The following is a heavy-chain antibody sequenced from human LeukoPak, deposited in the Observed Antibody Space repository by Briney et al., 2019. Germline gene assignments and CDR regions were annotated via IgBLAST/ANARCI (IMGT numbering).Heavy chain of an antibody. J-gene: IGHJ6*02. CDR2: IYTGGST. CDR1: GGSISSGSYY. Sequence: SQTLSLTCTVSGGSISSGSYYWSWIRQPAGKGLEWIGRIYTGGSTNYNPSLKSRVTISVDTSKNQFSLKLSSVTAADTAVYYCARVGYDFWSGLEYGMDVWGQGTTVTVSS. V-gene: IGHV4-61*02. D-gene: IGHD3-3*01. CDR3: ARVGYDFWSGLEYGMDV.